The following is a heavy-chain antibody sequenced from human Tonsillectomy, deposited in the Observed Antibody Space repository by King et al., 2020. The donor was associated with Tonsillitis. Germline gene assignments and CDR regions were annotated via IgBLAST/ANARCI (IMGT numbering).Heavy chain of an antibody. D-gene: IGHD4-17*01. Sequence: VQLVESGGGLVKPGGSLRLSCAASGFTFSSYSMNWVRQAPGKGLEWVSSISSRSSYIYYADSVKGRFTISRDNAKNSLYLQMNSLRAEDTAVYYCARVPTPDILDYGDYYFDYWGQGTLVTVSS. V-gene: IGHV3-21*01. CDR1: GFTFSSYS. J-gene: IGHJ4*02. CDR2: ISSRSSYI. CDR3: ARVPTPDILDYGDYYFDY.